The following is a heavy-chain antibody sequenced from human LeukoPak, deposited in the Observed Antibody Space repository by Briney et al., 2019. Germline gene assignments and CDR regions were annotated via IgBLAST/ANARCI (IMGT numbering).Heavy chain of an antibody. CDR1: GGSISSYY. Sequence: PSETLSLTCTVSGGSISSYYWSWIRQPPGKGLEWIGYIYYSGSTNYNPSLKSRVTISVDTSKNQFSLKLSSVTAADTAVYYCARVSGGYASYWYFDLWGRGTLVTVSS. J-gene: IGHJ2*01. CDR3: ARVSGGYASYWYFDL. CDR2: IYYSGST. D-gene: IGHD5-12*01. V-gene: IGHV4-59*01.